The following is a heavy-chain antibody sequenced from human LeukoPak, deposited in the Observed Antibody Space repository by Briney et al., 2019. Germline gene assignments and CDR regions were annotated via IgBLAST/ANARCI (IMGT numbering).Heavy chain of an antibody. V-gene: IGHV4-34*01. CDR2: INHSGST. CDR1: GGSFSGYQ. Sequence: SETLSLTCAVYGGSFSGYQWSWIRQPPGKGLEWIGEINHSGSTNYNPSLKSRVTISVDTSKNQFSLKLSSVTAADTAVYYCARDERITWFGVPQPNNWFDPWGQGTLVTVSS. CDR3: ARDERITWFGVPQPNNWFDP. J-gene: IGHJ5*02. D-gene: IGHD3-10*01.